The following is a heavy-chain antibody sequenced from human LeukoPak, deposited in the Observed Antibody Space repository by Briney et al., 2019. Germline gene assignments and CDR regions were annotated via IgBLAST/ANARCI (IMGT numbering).Heavy chain of an antibody. V-gene: IGHV4-34*01. CDR2: INYSGNT. D-gene: IGHD2-15*01. CDR1: GGSLSGYY. CDR3: ARRGTAYCRGGNCYSDKYFDY. Sequence: SETLSLTCAVYGGSLSGYYWTWVRQTPGKGLEWIGEINYSGNTNYNRSLKSRVTISADTSKNQFSLRLSSVTAADTAVYYCARRGTAYCRGGNCYSDKYFDYWGQGTQVTVSS. J-gene: IGHJ4*02.